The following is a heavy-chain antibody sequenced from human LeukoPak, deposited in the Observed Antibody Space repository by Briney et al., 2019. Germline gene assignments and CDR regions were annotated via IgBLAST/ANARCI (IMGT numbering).Heavy chain of an antibody. CDR3: AKSGVWSESWYYWHLDL. V-gene: IGHV3-23*01. CDR2: IYGSGIET. CDR1: GFTFDSYG. J-gene: IGHJ2*01. D-gene: IGHD3-3*01. Sequence: PGGSLRLSCTASGFTFDSYGMAWVRQAPGKGLEWVASIYGSGIETFYADSVKARFTVSRDNSKNTLYLQLSSLRAEDTAVYYCAKSGVWSESWYYWHLDLWGRGTLVTVSS.